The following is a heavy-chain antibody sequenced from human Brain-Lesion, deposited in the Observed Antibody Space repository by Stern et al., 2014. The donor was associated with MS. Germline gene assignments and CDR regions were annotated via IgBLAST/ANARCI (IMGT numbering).Heavy chain of an antibody. CDR1: GGSISSSNW. V-gene: IGHV4-4*02. CDR2: SDHSGST. Sequence: VHLVESGPGLVKPSGTLSLTCAVSGGSISSSNWWSWVRQSPGKGLEWIGGSDHSGSTIYNPSPKRRVTVSVDKSKNRFSLNLSSVPAADTAVYFCARFPASRPHVFDSWGQGTLVTVSS. J-gene: IGHJ4*02. D-gene: IGHD6-13*01. CDR3: ARFPASRPHVFDS.